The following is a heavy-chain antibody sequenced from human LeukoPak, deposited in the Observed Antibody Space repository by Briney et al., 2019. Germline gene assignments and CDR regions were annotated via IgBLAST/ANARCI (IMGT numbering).Heavy chain of an antibody. CDR3: AARSGGYDY. V-gene: IGHV3-23*01. CDR2: FGTGGGT. J-gene: IGHJ4*02. CDR1: GFTFSNNA. D-gene: IGHD5-12*01. Sequence: PGGSLRLSCAASGFTFSNNAMNWVRQAPGKGLEWVSTFGTGGGTYYADSVKGRFTISRDNSKNTLYLQMNSLRAEDTALYYCAARSGGYDYWGQGTLVTVSS.